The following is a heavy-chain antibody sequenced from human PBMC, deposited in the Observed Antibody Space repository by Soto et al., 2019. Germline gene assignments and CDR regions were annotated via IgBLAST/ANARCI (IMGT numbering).Heavy chain of an antibody. Sequence: HPGGSLRLSCAASGFTFSSYAMSWVRQAPGKGLEWVSAISGSGGSTYYADSVKGRFTISRDNSKNTLYLQMNSLRAEDTAVYYCAKEGSSWDAEDYYYYGMDVWGQGTTVTVSS. J-gene: IGHJ6*02. CDR1: GFTFSSYA. D-gene: IGHD6-13*01. CDR2: ISGSGGST. V-gene: IGHV3-23*01. CDR3: AKEGSSWDAEDYYYYGMDV.